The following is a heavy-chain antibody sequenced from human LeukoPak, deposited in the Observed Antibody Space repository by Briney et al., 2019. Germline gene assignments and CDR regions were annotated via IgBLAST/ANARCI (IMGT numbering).Heavy chain of an antibody. CDR3: AKDHSYNSGWYGGPFDY. Sequence: GGSLRLSCAASGFTFSSYSMNWVRQAPGKGLEWVSYISSSSRTIYYTDSVKGRFTISRDNAKNSLYLQMNSLRAEDTAVYYCAKDHSYNSGWYGGPFDYWGQGTLVTVSS. J-gene: IGHJ4*02. D-gene: IGHD6-19*01. CDR1: GFTFSSYS. CDR2: ISSSSRTI. V-gene: IGHV3-48*01.